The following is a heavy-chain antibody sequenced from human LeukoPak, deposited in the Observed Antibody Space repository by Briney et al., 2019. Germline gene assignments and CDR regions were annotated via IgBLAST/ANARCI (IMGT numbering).Heavy chain of an antibody. V-gene: IGHV1-69*06. CDR3: ARVHYYYYYMDV. Sequence: ASVKVSCKASGYTFTSYAISWVRQAPGQGLEWVGGIIPFFGTSYYAQNFQGRVTITADKSTNTAYMELSSLRSDDTAVYYCARVHYYYYYMDVWGKGTTVTVSS. CDR2: IIPFFGTS. D-gene: IGHD3-10*01. CDR1: GYTFTSYA. J-gene: IGHJ6*03.